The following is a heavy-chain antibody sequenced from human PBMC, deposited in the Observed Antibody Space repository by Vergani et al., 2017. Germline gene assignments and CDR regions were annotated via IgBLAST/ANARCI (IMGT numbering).Heavy chain of an antibody. CDR1: GFSFSIFV. D-gene: IGHD2-21*02. CDR3: AKYLRDSTDGLPDS. J-gene: IGHJ4*02. V-gene: IGHV3-30*02. CDR2: IGKDGINT. Sequence: QVQLVESAGGVVQPGGSLRLSCAASGFSFSIFVMHCIRQAPGKGLEWLAYIGKDGINTRYRDAVKGRFTVSRDNSKDILYLQMDSLRSEDTALYYCAKYLRDSTDGLPDSWGPGTLVIVSS.